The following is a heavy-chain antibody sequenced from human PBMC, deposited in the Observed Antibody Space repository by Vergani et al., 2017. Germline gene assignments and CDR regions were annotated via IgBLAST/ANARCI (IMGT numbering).Heavy chain of an antibody. J-gene: IGHJ4*02. Sequence: EVQLVESGGGLVQPGGSLKLSCAASGFTFSGSAMHWVRQASGKGLEWVGRIRSKANSYATAYVASVKGRFTISRDDSKNTAYLQMNSLKTEDTAVYYCTRPNGMGNCSGGSCYTDYWGQGTLVTVSS. D-gene: IGHD2-15*01. CDR1: GFTFSGSA. V-gene: IGHV3-73*01. CDR3: TRPNGMGNCSGGSCYTDY. CDR2: IRSKANSYAT.